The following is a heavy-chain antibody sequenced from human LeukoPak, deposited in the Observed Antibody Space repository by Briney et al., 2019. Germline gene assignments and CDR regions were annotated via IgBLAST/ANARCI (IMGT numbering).Heavy chain of an antibody. Sequence: GGSLRLSCVTSGFIFGSYSMNWVRQAPGKGLEFIAYITSDSLTIAHADSVRGRFTISRNNDRNSLYLEMNSLKPEDTAMYYCARGKLGAFDPWGQGTLVSVSS. D-gene: IGHD1-26*01. J-gene: IGHJ5*02. CDR1: GFIFGSYS. CDR3: ARGKLGAFDP. V-gene: IGHV3-48*01. CDR2: ITSDSLTI.